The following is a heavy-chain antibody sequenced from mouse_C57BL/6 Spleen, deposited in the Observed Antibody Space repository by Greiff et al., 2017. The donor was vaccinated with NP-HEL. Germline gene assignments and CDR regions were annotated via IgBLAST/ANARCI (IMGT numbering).Heavy chain of an antibody. D-gene: IGHD2-5*01. J-gene: IGHJ3*01. V-gene: IGHV5-6*01. CDR1: GFTFSSYG. Sequence: VQLKESGGDLVKPGGSLKLSCAASGFTFSSYGMSWVRQTPDKRLEWVATISSGGSYTYYPDSVKGRFTISRDNAKNTLYLQMSSLKSEDTAMYYCARAYYSNYEGAYWGQGTLVTVSA. CDR2: ISSGGSYT. CDR3: ARAYYSNYEGAY.